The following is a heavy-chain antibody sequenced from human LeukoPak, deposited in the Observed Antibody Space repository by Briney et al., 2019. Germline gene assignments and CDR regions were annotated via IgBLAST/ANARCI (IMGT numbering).Heavy chain of an antibody. CDR1: GGSISSYY. CDR2: LYYSGST. CDR3: ARGSPLEQQPYDY. Sequence: SETLSLTCSVSGGSISSYYWSWIRQPPGKRLEWIGYLYYSGSTNYNPSLKSRVTISVDTSKNRFSLKLTSVTAADTAVYYCARGSPLEQQPYDYWGQGTLVTVSS. J-gene: IGHJ4*02. D-gene: IGHD6-13*01. V-gene: IGHV4-59*01.